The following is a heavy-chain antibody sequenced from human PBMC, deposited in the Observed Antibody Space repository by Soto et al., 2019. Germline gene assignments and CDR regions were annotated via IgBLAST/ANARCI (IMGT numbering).Heavy chain of an antibody. CDR1: GGSISSSNW. J-gene: IGHJ6*02. CDR3: ARVLLWFGELGYYYYGMDV. CDR2: IYHSGST. D-gene: IGHD3-10*01. Sequence: QVQLQESGPGLVKPSGTLSLTCAVSGGSISSSNWWSWVRQPPGKGLEWIGEIYHSGSTNYNPSLKSRVTISVDKSKNQFSLKLSSVTAADTAVYYCARVLLWFGELGYYYYGMDVWGQGTTVTVSS. V-gene: IGHV4-4*02.